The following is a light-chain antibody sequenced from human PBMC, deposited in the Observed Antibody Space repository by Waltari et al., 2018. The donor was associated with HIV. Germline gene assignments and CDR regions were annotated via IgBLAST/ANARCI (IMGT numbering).Light chain of an antibody. Sequence: DIQLTQTLSFLSTSLGDRVTLTCRASQDISSLLAWYQQQPGKAPKLLIYAASALQSGVSSRFSGSGSGTEFTLTISSLQPEDFAIYFCQQLKSSPMTFGQGTRLETK. J-gene: IGKJ5*01. CDR2: AAS. CDR1: QDISSL. V-gene: IGKV1-9*01. CDR3: QQLKSSPMT.